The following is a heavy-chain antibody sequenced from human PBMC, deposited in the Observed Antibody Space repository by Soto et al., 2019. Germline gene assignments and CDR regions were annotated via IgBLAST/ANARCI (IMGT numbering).Heavy chain of an antibody. Sequence: VQLLESGGGLIQPGGSLRLSCVASGFTFSDYAMTWVRQAPGKGMEWVSTISGSAGDTFYADSVKGRFTISRDNSKRTLYLEMHSRRAEDTAVYYCAKGDQEWQWVFLQNWGQGTLVTVSS. CDR2: ISGSAGDT. CDR1: GFTFSDYA. D-gene: IGHD2-8*01. CDR3: AKGDQEWQWVFLQN. V-gene: IGHV3-23*01. J-gene: IGHJ4*02.